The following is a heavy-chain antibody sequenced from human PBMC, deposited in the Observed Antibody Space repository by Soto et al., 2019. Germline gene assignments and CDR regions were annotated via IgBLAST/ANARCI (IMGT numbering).Heavy chain of an antibody. V-gene: IGHV1-3*01. CDR3: ARSHDYADPWPPGWFDP. CDR2: INAGNGNT. D-gene: IGHD4-17*01. CDR1: GYTFTSYA. Sequence: QVQLVQSGAEVKKPGASVKVSCKASGYTFTSYAMHWVRQAPGQRLEWMGWINAGNGNTKYSQKFQGRVTITRDTSASTAYMELSSLSSEDTAVYYCARSHDYADPWPPGWFDPWGQGTLVTVSS. J-gene: IGHJ5*02.